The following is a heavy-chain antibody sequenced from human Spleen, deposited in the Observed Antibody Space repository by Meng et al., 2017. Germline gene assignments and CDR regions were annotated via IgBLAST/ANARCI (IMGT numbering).Heavy chain of an antibody. Sequence: GESLKISCAASGFTFSSYEMNWVRQAPGKGLEWVSYISSSSVIIYYAESVKDRFTISRDNAEKSLYLQMNSLRVEDSAVYYCARRKLEGAFDIWGQGTLVTVSS. CDR1: GFTFSSYE. CDR2: ISSSSVII. CDR3: ARRKLEGAFDI. J-gene: IGHJ3*02. V-gene: IGHV3-48*03. D-gene: IGHD3-3*01.